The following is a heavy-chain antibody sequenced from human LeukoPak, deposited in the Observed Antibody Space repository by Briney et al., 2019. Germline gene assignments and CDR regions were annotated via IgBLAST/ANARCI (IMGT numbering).Heavy chain of an antibody. V-gene: IGHV1-8*01. CDR2: MNPNSGNT. CDR3: ARRASNSGYLYYYYYYGMDV. Sequence: RASVKVSCKASGYTFTSYDINWMRQATGQGLEWMGWMNPNSGNTGYAQKFQGRVTMTRNTSISTAYMELSSLRSEDTAVYYCARRASNSGYLYYYYYYGMDVWGQGTTVTVSS. CDR1: GYTFTSYD. D-gene: IGHD3-22*01. J-gene: IGHJ6*02.